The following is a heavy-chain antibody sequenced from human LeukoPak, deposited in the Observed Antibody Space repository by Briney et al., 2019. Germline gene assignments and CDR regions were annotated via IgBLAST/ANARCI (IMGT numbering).Heavy chain of an antibody. J-gene: IGHJ4*02. CDR3: AGISGWYCDY. CDR2: ISSRGGTI. D-gene: IGHD6-19*01. Sequence: GGSLRLSCAASGSTSSSYEMNWVRQAPGEGLEWISYISSRGGTIKYADSVKGRFTISRDNAKNSLYLQMNSLRAEDTAVYYCAGISGWYCDYWGQGTLVTVSS. CDR1: GSTSSSYE. V-gene: IGHV3-48*03.